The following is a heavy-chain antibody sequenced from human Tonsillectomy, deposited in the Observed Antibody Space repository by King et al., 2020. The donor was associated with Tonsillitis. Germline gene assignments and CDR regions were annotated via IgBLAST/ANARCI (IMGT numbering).Heavy chain of an antibody. J-gene: IGHJ4*02. CDR1: GFSLSTNGVG. CDR2: IYWDDDT. V-gene: IGHV2-5*02. Sequence: ITLKESGPTLVKPAQTLTLTCTFSGFSLSTNGVGVGWIRQPPGKALEWLALIYWDDDTRYSPPLKNRLTVTKDTSKNQVVLTMTNMDPVDTATYYCAVGKEYCSKTSCYQFDNWDQGTLVTVSS. CDR3: AVGKEYCSKTSCYQFDN. D-gene: IGHD2-2*01.